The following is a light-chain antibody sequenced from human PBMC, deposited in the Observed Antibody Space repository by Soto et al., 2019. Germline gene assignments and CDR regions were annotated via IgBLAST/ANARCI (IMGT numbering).Light chain of an antibody. CDR3: QQYDSFSST. Sequence: DIQITQSPSTLSASVGDTVTITCRASQSISTWLAWYQQKPGRAPKLLIYDSSSLESGVPSRFSGSGSGTEFSLTISSLQPDDFATYYCQQYDSFSSTFGQGTRLEIK. CDR2: DSS. CDR1: QSISTW. V-gene: IGKV1-5*01. J-gene: IGKJ5*01.